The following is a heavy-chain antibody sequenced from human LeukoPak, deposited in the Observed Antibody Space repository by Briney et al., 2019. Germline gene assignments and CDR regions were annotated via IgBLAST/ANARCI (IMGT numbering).Heavy chain of an antibody. CDR3: ARDPLEDYGDYYFDY. V-gene: IGHV1-18*01. CDR1: GCTFTSYG. CDR2: ISAYNGNT. D-gene: IGHD4-17*01. J-gene: IGHJ4*02. Sequence: GASVKVSCKASGCTFTSYGISWVRQAPGQGLEWMGWISAYNGNTNYAQKLQGRVTMTTDTSTSTAYMELRSLRSDDTAVYYCARDPLEDYGDYYFDYWGQGTLVTVSS.